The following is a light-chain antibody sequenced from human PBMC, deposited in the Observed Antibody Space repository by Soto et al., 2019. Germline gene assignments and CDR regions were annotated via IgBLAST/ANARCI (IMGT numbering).Light chain of an antibody. V-gene: IGLV2-14*01. CDR2: DVS. Sequence: QSVLNQPASVSGSPGQSITISCTGTSSDVGGYNYVSWYQQHPGKAPKLMIYDVSNRPSGVSNRFSGSQSGNTASLTISGLQAEDEADYYCSSYTSSSTYVFRTGTKVTVL. J-gene: IGLJ1*01. CDR1: SSDVGGYNY. CDR3: SSYTSSSTYV.